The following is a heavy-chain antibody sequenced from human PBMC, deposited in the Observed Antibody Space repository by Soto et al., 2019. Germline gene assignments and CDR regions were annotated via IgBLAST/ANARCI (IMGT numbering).Heavy chain of an antibody. CDR2: IYSGGST. CDR1: GFTVSSNY. J-gene: IGHJ4*02. V-gene: IGHV3-66*01. D-gene: IGHD4-17*01. Sequence: EVQLVESGGGLVQPGGSLRLSCAASGFTVSSNYMSWVRQAPGKGLEWVSVIYSGGSTYYADSVKCRFTISRDNSKNTLYLQMNSLRAEDTAVYYCARDDYGDMTIDYCGQGTLVTVSS. CDR3: ARDDYGDMTIDY.